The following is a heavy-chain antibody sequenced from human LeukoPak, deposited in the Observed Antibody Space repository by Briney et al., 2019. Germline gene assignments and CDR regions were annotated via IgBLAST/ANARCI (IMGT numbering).Heavy chain of an antibody. J-gene: IGHJ4*02. CDR3: AKGSRGSYDY. CDR1: GFTFNSYA. V-gene: IGHV3-23*01. CDR2: IIDSGIST. Sequence: GGSLRLSCAASGFTFNSYAMTWVRQAPEKGLEWVSSIIDSGISTYYGDSVKGRFTISRDNSKNTLYLQMYSLRAEDTAVYYCAKGSRGSYDYWGKGTLVTVSS. D-gene: IGHD1-26*01.